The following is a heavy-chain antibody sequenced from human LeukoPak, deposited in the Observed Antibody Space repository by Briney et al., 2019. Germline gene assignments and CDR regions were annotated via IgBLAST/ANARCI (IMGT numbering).Heavy chain of an antibody. V-gene: IGHV3-53*01. Sequence: GGSLRLSCAASGFIVSDNYMSWVRQAPGQGLEWVAVIYSGGSTYYADSVKGRFTISRDNSKNTVFLQLNSLRAEDTAVYYCARYHYDSSGYPYYFDYWGQGTLVTVSS. CDR1: GFIVSDNY. CDR3: ARYHYDSSGYPYYFDY. J-gene: IGHJ4*02. D-gene: IGHD3-22*01. CDR2: IYSGGST.